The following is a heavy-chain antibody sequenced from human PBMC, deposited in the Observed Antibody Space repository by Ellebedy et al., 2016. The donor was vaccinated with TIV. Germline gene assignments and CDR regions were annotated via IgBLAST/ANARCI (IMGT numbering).Heavy chain of an antibody. V-gene: IGHV3-48*02. CDR1: GFTFSGYS. CDR3: TRGGLYNSFDM. CDR2: ISPGPGSTI. J-gene: IGHJ3*02. D-gene: IGHD1-20*01. Sequence: GESLKISCGVSGFTFSGYSMKWVRQTPGKGLEWLSFISPGPGSTIYYADSVKGQFTISRDNARNSLYLQMNSLRDEDTAVYYCTRGGLYNSFDMWGQGTMVTVSS.